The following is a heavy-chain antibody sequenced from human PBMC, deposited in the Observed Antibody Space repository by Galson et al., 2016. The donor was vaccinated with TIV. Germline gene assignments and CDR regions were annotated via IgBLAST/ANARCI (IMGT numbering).Heavy chain of an antibody. CDR3: VKERFSTVLYGFDN. CDR2: ITGSGGST. D-gene: IGHD2/OR15-2a*01. V-gene: IGHV3-23*01. J-gene: IGHJ3*02. Sequence: SLRLSCAASGFNFRNYAMDWVRQPPGKGLEWVSGITGSGGSTDYGVSVKGRFIVSRDNSKNTLYLQLNSLRADDTAVYYCVKERFSTVLYGFDNWGQGTMVTVSS. CDR1: GFNFRNYA.